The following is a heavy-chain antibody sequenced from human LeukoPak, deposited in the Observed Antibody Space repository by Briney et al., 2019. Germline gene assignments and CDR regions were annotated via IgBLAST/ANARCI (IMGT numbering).Heavy chain of an antibody. CDR2: ISNSGNTK. Sequence: PGGSLRLSCAASGFTFSNYEMNWIRQAPGKGLEWISYISNSGNTKYYADSVKGRFSISRDNAKNSLYLQMNSLRAEDTAVYYCATQAPCYYDSSGYYGYYYMDVWGKGTTVTVSS. D-gene: IGHD3-22*01. V-gene: IGHV3-48*03. CDR1: GFTFSNYE. J-gene: IGHJ6*03. CDR3: ATQAPCYYDSSGYYGYYYMDV.